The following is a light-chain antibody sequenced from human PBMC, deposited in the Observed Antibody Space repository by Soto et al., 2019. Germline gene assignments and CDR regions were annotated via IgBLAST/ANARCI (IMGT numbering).Light chain of an antibody. CDR3: QQYGSSPPFT. V-gene: IGKV3-20*01. CDR2: GVS. J-gene: IGKJ3*01. Sequence: ETVLTQSPVTLSLSPGERATLSCRASQSLNSNFLAWYQQKPGQAPRLLIYGVSNRATGIPDRFSGSGSGRDFTLTISRLEPEDSAVYYCQQYGSSPPFTFGPGTKVDIK. CDR1: QSLNSNF.